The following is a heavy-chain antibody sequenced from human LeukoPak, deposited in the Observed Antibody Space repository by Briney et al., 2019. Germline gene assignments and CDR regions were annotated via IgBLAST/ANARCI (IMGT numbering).Heavy chain of an antibody. CDR1: GGSISSYY. D-gene: IGHD3-10*01. CDR3: ARDGDGSGIGHGLFDY. V-gene: IGHV4-59*01. J-gene: IGHJ4*02. Sequence: SETLSLTCTVSGGSISSYYWSWIRQPPGKGLEWIGYIYYSGSTNYNPSLKSRVTISVDTSKNQFSLKLSSVTAADTAVYYCARDGDGSGIGHGLFDYWGQGTLVTVSS. CDR2: IYYSGST.